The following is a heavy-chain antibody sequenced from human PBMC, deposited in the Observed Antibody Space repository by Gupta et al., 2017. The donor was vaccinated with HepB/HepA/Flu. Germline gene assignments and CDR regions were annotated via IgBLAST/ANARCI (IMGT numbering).Heavy chain of an antibody. Sequence: VQLVESVGGLVKPGGSLRLSCAASGFTFNNAWMSWVRKAPGKGLEWVGSIKSPTDGGTKSYSAPVKGRFTISRDESENTRYLKLRRMKTEDTAVYYCAPYKYWYLDRWGRCTLVTVSS. CDR1: GFTFNNAW. V-gene: IGHV3-15*01. J-gene: IGHJ2*01. D-gene: IGHD1-14*01. CDR2: IKSPTDGGTK. CDR3: APYKYWYLDR.